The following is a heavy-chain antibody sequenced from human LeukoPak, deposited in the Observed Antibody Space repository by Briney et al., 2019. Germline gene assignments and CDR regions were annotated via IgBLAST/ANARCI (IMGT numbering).Heavy chain of an antibody. V-gene: IGHV3-30-3*01. CDR2: ISYDGSNK. CDR3: ARDSCSSTSCYSYYFDY. J-gene: IGHJ4*02. D-gene: IGHD2-2*01. CDR1: GFTFSSYA. Sequence: PGGSLRLSCAASGFTFSSYAMHWVRQAPGKGLEWVAVISYDGSNKYYADSGKGRFTISRDNSKNTLYLQMNSLRAEDTAVYYCARDSCSSTSCYSYYFDYWGQGTLVTVSS.